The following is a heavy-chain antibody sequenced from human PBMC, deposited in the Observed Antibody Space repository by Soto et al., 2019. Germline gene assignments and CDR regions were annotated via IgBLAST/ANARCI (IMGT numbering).Heavy chain of an antibody. J-gene: IGHJ5*02. CDR2: ITPIFGTA. Sequence: SVQVSCKASGGTFSSYAISWVRQAPGQGLERMGGITPIFGTANYAQKFQGRVTITADESTSTAYMELSSLRSEDTAVYYCARDISQSHSTPKHWFDPWGQGTLVTVSS. CDR3: ARDISQSHSTPKHWFDP. V-gene: IGHV1-69*13. CDR1: GGTFSSYA. D-gene: IGHD2-15*01.